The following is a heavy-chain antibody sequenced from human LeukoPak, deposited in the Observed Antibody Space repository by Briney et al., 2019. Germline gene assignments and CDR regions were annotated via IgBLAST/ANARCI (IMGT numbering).Heavy chain of an antibody. D-gene: IGHD5-12*01. Sequence: PSETLSLTCTVSGGSISSSSYYWGWLRQPPGKGLEWIGSIYYSGSTYYNPSLKSRVTISVDTSKNQFSLKLSSVTAADTAVYYCARHGYETPGVVDYWGQGTLVTVSS. CDR1: GGSISSSSYY. CDR2: IYYSGST. J-gene: IGHJ4*02. V-gene: IGHV4-39*01. CDR3: ARHGYETPGVVDY.